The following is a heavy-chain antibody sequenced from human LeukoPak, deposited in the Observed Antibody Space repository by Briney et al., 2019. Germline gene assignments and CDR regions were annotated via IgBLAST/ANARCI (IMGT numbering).Heavy chain of an antibody. Sequence: PGRSLRLSCAASGFTFDDYGMSWVRQAPGKGLEWVSGINWNGGSTGYADSVKGRFTISRDNAKNSLYLQMNSLRAEDTAVYYCAREWGFNGSGWKSRDYYYMDVWGKGTTVTVSS. J-gene: IGHJ6*03. D-gene: IGHD6-19*01. CDR1: GFTFDDYG. V-gene: IGHV3-20*04. CDR2: INWNGGST. CDR3: AREWGFNGSGWKSRDYYYMDV.